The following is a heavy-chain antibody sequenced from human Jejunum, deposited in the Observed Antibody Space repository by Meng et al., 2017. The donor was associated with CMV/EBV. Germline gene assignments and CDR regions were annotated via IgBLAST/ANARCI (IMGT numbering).Heavy chain of an antibody. CDR3: ARVRGHHHVGGCYDS. V-gene: IGHV4-30-4*08. CDR2: IFYRGGT. CDR1: GGAMCSVDYS. J-gene: IGHJ5*02. Sequence: GGAMCSVDYSWCWVRHSPGKVLALIVYIFYRGGTYSSPSLRSRVTLSGDTSKNQFSLSLNSVTAADTAVYYCARVRGHHHVGGCYDSWGEGMLVTVSS. D-gene: IGHD2-2*01.